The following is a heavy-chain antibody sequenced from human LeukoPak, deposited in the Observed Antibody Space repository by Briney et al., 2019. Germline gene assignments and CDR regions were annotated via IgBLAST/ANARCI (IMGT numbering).Heavy chain of an antibody. J-gene: IGHJ6*03. V-gene: IGHV1-69*05. CDR3: ARGNPGYSSGWYIGSSYYYMDV. CDR2: IIPIFGTA. CDR1: GGTFSSYA. D-gene: IGHD6-19*01. Sequence: VASVKVSCRASGGTFSSYAISWVRQAPGQGLEWMGRIIPIFGTANYAQKFQGRVTITTDESTSTAYMELGSLRSEDTAVYYCARGNPGYSSGWYIGSSYYYMDVWGKGTTVTVSS.